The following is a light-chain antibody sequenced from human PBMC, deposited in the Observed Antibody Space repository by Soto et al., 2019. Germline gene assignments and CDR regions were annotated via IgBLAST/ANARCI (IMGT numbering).Light chain of an antibody. Sequence: SYELTQPPSVSVSPGQTASITCSGDKLGDKYACWYQQKPGQSPVLVIYQDSKRPSGIPERFSGSNSGNTATLTISGTQAMDEADYYCQAWDSSKAGVVFGGGTKLTVL. CDR2: QDS. CDR3: QAWDSSKAGVV. CDR1: KLGDKY. V-gene: IGLV3-1*01. J-gene: IGLJ2*01.